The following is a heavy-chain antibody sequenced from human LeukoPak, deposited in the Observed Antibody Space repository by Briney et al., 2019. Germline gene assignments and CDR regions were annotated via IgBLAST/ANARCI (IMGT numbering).Heavy chain of an antibody. V-gene: IGHV3-53*01. CDR1: GFTVSSNY. D-gene: IGHD6-13*01. CDR3: AKVLSVGQQLVRGAFDI. Sequence: GGSLRLSCAASGFTVSSNYMSWVRQAPGKGLEWVSVIYSGGSTYYADSVKGRFTISRDNSKNTLYLQMNSLRAEDTAVYYCAKVLSVGQQLVRGAFDIWGQGTMVTVSS. J-gene: IGHJ3*02. CDR2: IYSGGST.